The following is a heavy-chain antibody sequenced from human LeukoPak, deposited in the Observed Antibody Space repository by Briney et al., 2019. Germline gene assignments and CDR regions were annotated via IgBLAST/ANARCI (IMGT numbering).Heavy chain of an antibody. D-gene: IGHD4-11*01. V-gene: IGHV3-48*01. CDR3: ARETWGNYHFDY. CDR2: ISSSSSTI. Sequence: QPGGSLRLSCAASGFTFSSYSMNWVRQAPGKGLEWGSYISSSSSTIYYADSVKGRFTISRDNAKNSLYLQMNSLRAEDTAVYYCARETWGNYHFDYWGQGTLVTVSS. J-gene: IGHJ4*02. CDR1: GFTFSSYS.